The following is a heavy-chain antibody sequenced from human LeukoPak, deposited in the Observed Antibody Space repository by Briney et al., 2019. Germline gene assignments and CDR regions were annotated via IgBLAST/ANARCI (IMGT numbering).Heavy chain of an antibody. V-gene: IGHV1-18*01. D-gene: IGHD3-3*01. CDR1: GYTFTSYG. CDR3: ARDLTPGGFLEWLLFLY. J-gene: IGHJ4*02. CDR2: ISAYNGNT. Sequence: ASVKVSFKASGYTFTSYGISWVRQAPGQGLEWMGWISAYNGNTNYAQKLQGRVTMTTDTSTSTAYMELRSLRSDDTAVYYCARDLTPGGFLEWLLFLYWGQGTLVTVSS.